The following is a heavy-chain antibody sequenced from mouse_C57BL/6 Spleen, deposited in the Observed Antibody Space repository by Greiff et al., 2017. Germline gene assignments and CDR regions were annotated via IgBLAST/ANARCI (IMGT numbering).Heavy chain of an antibody. CDR1: GYTFTSYW. CDR3: ARWTDDYSPFGY. CDR2: IYPGSGST. Sequence: QVQLQQPGAELVKPGASVKMSCKASGYTFTSYWITWVKQRPGQGLEWIGDIYPGSGSTNYNEKFKSKATLTVDTSSSTAYIQLSSLTSEDSAVYYCARWTDDYSPFGYWGQGTTLTVSS. D-gene: IGHD2-4*01. J-gene: IGHJ2*01. V-gene: IGHV1-55*01.